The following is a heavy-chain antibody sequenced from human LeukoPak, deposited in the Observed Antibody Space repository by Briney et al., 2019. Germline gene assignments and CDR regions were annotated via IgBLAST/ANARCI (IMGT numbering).Heavy chain of an antibody. D-gene: IGHD6-13*01. J-gene: IGHJ4*02. CDR3: ARRSSSWYDY. CDR2: IYTSGST. CDR1: GGSINNNY. V-gene: IGHV4-4*07. Sequence: SETLSLTCTVSGGSINNNYWSWIRQPAGKGLEWIGRIYTSGSTNYNPSLKSRVTISVDTSKNQFSLKLSSVTAADTAVYYCARRSSSWYDYWGQGTLVTVSS.